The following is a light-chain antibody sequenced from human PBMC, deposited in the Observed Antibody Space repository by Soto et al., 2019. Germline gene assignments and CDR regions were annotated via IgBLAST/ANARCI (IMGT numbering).Light chain of an antibody. CDR3: QQYGGSIT. Sequence: IFLTKSPGRLSLSSGERATLSCSASQTVRSSYLAWYQQRPGQAPKLLIYGAFHRATGIPDRFSGSESGRDDTLSISRLEPEDPAVYYCQQYGGSITFGGGTKVEIK. CDR1: QTVRSSY. V-gene: IGKV3-20*01. J-gene: IGKJ4*01. CDR2: GAF.